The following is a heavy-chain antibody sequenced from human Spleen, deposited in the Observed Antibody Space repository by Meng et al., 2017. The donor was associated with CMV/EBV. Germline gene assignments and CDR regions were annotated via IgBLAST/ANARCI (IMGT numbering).Heavy chain of an antibody. Sequence: ETLSLTCAASGFTFSPYSMNWVRQAPGKGLEWVASISSSSTYIYYVDSVKGRFTISRDNAKNSLYLQMNSLRVEDTAVYYCARDVIEGDYWGQGTLVTVSS. CDR3: ARDVIEGDY. CDR2: ISSSSTYI. CDR1: GFTFSPYS. D-gene: IGHD3-22*01. J-gene: IGHJ4*02. V-gene: IGHV3-21*01.